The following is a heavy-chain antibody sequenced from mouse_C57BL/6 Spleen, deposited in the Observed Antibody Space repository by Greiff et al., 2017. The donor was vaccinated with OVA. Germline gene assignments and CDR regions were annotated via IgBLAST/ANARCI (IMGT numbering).Heavy chain of an antibody. V-gene: IGHV1-61*01. CDR1: GYTFTSYW. Sequence: QVQLQQPGAELVRPGSSVKLSCKASGYTFTSYWMDWVKQRPGQGLEWIGNIYPSDSETHYNQKFKDKATLTVAKSSSTAYMQLSSLTSEDSAVYYCARRGYGSSDYYAMDYWGQGTSVTVSS. D-gene: IGHD1-1*01. CDR2: IYPSDSET. J-gene: IGHJ4*01. CDR3: ARRGYGSSDYYAMDY.